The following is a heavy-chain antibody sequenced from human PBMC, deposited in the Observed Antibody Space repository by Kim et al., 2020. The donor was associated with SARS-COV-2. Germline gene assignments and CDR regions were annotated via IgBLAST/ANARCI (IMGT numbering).Heavy chain of an antibody. CDR2: IYYSGST. CDR1: GGSISSYY. CDR3: ARDGHHDILTGYVFGMDV. J-gene: IGHJ6*02. Sequence: SETLSLTCTVSGGSISSYYWSWIRQPPGKGLEWIGYIYYSGSTNYNPSLKSRVTISVDTSKNQFSLKLSSVTAADTAVYYCARDGHHDILTGYVFGMDVWGQGTTVTVSS. V-gene: IGHV4-59*13. D-gene: IGHD3-9*01.